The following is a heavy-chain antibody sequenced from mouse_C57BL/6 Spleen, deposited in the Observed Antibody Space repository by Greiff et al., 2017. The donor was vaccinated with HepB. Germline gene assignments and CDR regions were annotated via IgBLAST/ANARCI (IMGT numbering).Heavy chain of an antibody. V-gene: IGHV15-2*01. D-gene: IGHD1-1*01. Sequence: QVQLQQSGSELRSPGSSVKLSCKDFDSEVFPIAYMSWVRQKPGHGFEWIGGILPSIGRTIYGEKFEDKATLDADTLSNTAYLELNSLTSEDSAIYYCARKTTVVATSWYFDVWGTGTTVTVSS. CDR1: DSEVFPIAY. CDR2: ILPSIGRT. CDR3: ARKTTVVATSWYFDV. J-gene: IGHJ1*03.